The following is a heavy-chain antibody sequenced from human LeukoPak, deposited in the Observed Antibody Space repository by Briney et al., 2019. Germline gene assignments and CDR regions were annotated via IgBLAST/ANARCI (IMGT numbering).Heavy chain of an antibody. Sequence: SVKVSCKASGGTFSSYAISWVRQAPGQGLEWMGRIIPIFGTANYAQKSQGRVTITTDESTSTAYMELSSLRSEDTAVYYCASTRSSGYYLFDYWGQGTLVTVSS. CDR3: ASTRSSGYYLFDY. CDR1: GGTFSSYA. V-gene: IGHV1-69*05. D-gene: IGHD3-22*01. CDR2: IIPIFGTA. J-gene: IGHJ4*02.